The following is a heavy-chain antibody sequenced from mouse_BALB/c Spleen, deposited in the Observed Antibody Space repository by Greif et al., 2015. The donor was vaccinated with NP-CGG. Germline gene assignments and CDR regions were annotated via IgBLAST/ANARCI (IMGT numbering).Heavy chain of an antibody. CDR1: GYTFTSYW. CDR3: ARPDYRYDGAMDY. D-gene: IGHD2-14*01. CDR2: INPSTGYT. V-gene: IGHV1-7*01. Sequence: VQLQQSGAELAKPGASVKMSCKASGYTFTSYWMHWVKQRPGQGLEWIGYINPSTGYTEYNQKFKDKATLTADKSSSTAYMQLSSLTSEDSAVYYCARPDYRYDGAMDYWGQGTSVTVSS. J-gene: IGHJ4*01.